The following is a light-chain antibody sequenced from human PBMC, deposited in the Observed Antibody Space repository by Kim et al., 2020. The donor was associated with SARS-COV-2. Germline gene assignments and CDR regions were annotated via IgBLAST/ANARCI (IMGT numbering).Light chain of an antibody. J-gene: IGLJ3*02. CDR3: VAWDNGLNGWV. CDR2: TNN. CDR1: SSNIGSND. V-gene: IGLV1-44*01. Sequence: GQRVTISCSGSSSNIGSNDVNWHQQLPGTAPKLLIHTNNQRPSGVPDRFSGSKSGTSASLAISGLQFEDEADYYCVAWDNGLNGWVFGGGTKLTVL.